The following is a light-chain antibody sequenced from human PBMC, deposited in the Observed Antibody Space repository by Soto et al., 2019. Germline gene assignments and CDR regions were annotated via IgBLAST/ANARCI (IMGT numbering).Light chain of an antibody. CDR2: GAS. CDR3: QQYSNWPPCT. J-gene: IGKJ3*01. Sequence: ETVMTQLPATLSVSPGERATLSCWASQSVSINLAWYQQKPGQAPRLLIYGASTRATGVPARFSGSGSGTEFTLTISSLQSEDFALYYCQQYSNWPPCTVGPGTKVDVK. CDR1: QSVSIN. V-gene: IGKV3-15*01.